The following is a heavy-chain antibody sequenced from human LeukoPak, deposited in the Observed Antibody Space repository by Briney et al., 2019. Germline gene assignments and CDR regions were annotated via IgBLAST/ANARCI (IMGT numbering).Heavy chain of an antibody. Sequence: GGSLRLSCAGSGFTFSTYWMTWVRQAPGKGLEWVANINQDGGEKYYVDSVKGRFTISRDNSKNTLHLQMNSLRAEDTAVYYCAKDGQDYDFWCGLRDVWGQGTTVTVSS. CDR1: GFTFSTYW. CDR2: INQDGGEK. V-gene: IGHV3-7*03. CDR3: AKDGQDYDFWCGLRDV. J-gene: IGHJ6*02. D-gene: IGHD3-3*01.